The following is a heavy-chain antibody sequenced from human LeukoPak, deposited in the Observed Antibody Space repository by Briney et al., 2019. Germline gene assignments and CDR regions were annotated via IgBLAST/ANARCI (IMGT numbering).Heavy chain of an antibody. V-gene: IGHV1-8*03. D-gene: IGHD1-26*01. CDR1: GYTFTSYD. CDR3: ARDGGAVGATSFDY. CDR2: INPNSGIT. J-gene: IGHJ4*02. Sequence: ASVKVSCKASGYTFTSYDINWVRQAPGQGLEWMGWINPNSGITVYAQKFQGRVTITRNPSISTAYMELSSLRSEDTAVYYCARDGGAVGATSFDYWGQGTLVTVSS.